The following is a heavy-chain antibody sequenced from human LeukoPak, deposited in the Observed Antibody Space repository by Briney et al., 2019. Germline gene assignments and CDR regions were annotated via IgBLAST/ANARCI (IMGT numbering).Heavy chain of an antibody. J-gene: IGHJ4*02. CDR3: ARRACTNGVCYMDY. Sequence: ASVKVSCKASGYTFTGYYMHWVRQAPGQGLEWMGWINPNSGGTNYAQKFQGRVTMTTDTSTSTAYMELRSLRSDDTAVYYCARRACTNGVCYMDYWGQGTLVTVSS. V-gene: IGHV1-2*02. CDR2: INPNSGGT. D-gene: IGHD2-8*01. CDR1: GYTFTGYY.